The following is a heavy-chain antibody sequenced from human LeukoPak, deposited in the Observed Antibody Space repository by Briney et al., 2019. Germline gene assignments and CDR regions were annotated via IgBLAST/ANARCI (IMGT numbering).Heavy chain of an antibody. Sequence: PSETLSLTCTVSGGSISSGSYYWTWIRQPAGKGLEWIGRLYSSGSTNYNPSLKSRVTISVDTSKNQFSLKLSSVTAADTAVYYCARGFVEMAPYYWGQGTLVTVSS. V-gene: IGHV4-61*02. CDR1: GGSISSGSYY. D-gene: IGHD5-24*01. CDR3: ARGFVEMAPYY. J-gene: IGHJ4*02. CDR2: LYSSGST.